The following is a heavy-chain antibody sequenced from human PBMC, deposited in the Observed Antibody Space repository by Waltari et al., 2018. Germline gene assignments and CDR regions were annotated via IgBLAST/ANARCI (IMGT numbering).Heavy chain of an antibody. D-gene: IGHD3-3*01. CDR3: ARGDGGSGLGASDI. V-gene: IGHV3-33*01. CDR2: IWYDGSNK. J-gene: IGHJ3*02. CDR1: G. Sequence: GMNWVRQAPGKGLEWVAVIWYDGSNKNYVDSVKGRFTISRDNSKNTMYLEMNRLRAEDTAVYFCARGDGGSGLGASDIWGQGTMVTVSS.